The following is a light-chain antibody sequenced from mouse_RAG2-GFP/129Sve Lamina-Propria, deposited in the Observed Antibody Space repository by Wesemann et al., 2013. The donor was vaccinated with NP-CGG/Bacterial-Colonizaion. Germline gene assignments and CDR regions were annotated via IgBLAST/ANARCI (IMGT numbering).Light chain of an antibody. CDR3: XAYT. J-gene: IGKJ2*01. CDR1: TDIDDD. Sequence: ETTVTQSPASLSMAIGEKVTIRCITSTDIDDDMNWYQQKPGEPPKLLISEGNTLRPGVPSRFSSSGYGTDFVFTIETXSRXXIYXVXXXAYTFGGGTKLEIK. V-gene: IGKV17-121*01. CDR2: EGN.